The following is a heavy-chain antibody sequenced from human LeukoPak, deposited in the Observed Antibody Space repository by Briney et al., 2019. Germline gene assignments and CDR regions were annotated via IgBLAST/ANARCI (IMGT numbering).Heavy chain of an antibody. Sequence: GASVKVSCKASGYTFTGYYMHWVRQAPGQGLEWMGWINPNSGGTNYAQKFQGRVTMTRDTSISTAYMELSRLRSDDTAVYYCARDGRPLRYFDLLSENPSFDYWGQGTLVTVSS. V-gene: IGHV1-2*02. D-gene: IGHD3-9*01. CDR2: INPNSGGT. J-gene: IGHJ4*02. CDR3: ARDGRPLRYFDLLSENPSFDY. CDR1: GYTFTGYY.